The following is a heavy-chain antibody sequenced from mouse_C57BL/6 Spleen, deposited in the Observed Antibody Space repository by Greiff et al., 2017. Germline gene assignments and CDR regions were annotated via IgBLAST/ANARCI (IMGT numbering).Heavy chain of an antibody. CDR1: GYTFTSYW. D-gene: IGHD2-13*01. V-gene: IGHV1-64*01. CDR2: IHPTSGST. CDR3: ATLDDLTTPY. J-gene: IGHJ3*01. Sequence: QVQLQQPGAELVKPGASVKLSCKASGYTFTSYWMPWVQQRPGQGLEWIGMIHPTSGSTNYHEKFKSKSTLTVYKSSSTAYMQLSSLTSEDSAVYCCATLDDLTTPYWGQGTLVTVSA.